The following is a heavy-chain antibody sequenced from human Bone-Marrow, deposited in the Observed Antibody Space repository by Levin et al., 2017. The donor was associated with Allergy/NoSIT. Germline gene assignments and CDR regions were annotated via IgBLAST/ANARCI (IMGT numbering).Heavy chain of an antibody. Sequence: SETLSLTCTVSGASISSNDYYWSCIRQPPGTGLEWIGYIYSSGNTHYNPSLKSRVTMSLDASKNQISLKLNSVTAADTAVYYCARDRDYYDSSGYDIVYYGMDVWGQGTTVTVS. V-gene: IGHV4-30-4*01. D-gene: IGHD3-22*01. J-gene: IGHJ6*02. CDR3: ARDRDYYDSSGYDIVYYGMDV. CDR2: IYSSGNT. CDR1: GASISSNDYY.